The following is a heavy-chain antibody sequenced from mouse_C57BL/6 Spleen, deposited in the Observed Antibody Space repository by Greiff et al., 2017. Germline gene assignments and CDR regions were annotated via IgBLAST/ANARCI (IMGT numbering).Heavy chain of an antibody. V-gene: IGHV7-4*01. J-gene: IGHJ4*01. CDR1: GFTFTDYY. Sequence: EVKVVESGGGLVQPGASLRLSCAASGFTFTDYYMSWVRQPPGKAPEWLALIRNKANGYTTEYTASVKGRFTISRDNSQNILYLQMNTLRAEDSATYCCVKAQNWDIWYYAMDYCGQGTSVTVSS. D-gene: IGHD4-1*01. CDR2: IRNKANGYTT. CDR3: VKAQNWDIWYYAMDY.